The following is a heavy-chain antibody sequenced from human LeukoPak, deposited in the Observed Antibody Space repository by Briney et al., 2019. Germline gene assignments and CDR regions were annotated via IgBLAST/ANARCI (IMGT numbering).Heavy chain of an antibody. CDR3: ARDITLFDY. D-gene: IGHD1-14*01. V-gene: IGHV3-21*01. J-gene: IGHJ4*02. CDR1: GFTFSSYS. Sequence: GGSLRLSCAASGFTFSSYSMNWVRQAPGKGLEWVSSISSSSSYIYHADSVKGRFTISRDNAKNSLYLQMNSLRAEDTAVYYCARDITLFDYWGQGTLVTVSS. CDR2: ISSSSSYI.